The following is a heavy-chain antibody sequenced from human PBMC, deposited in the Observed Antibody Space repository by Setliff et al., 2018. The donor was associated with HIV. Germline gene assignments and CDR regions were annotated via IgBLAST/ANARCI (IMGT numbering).Heavy chain of an antibody. CDR3: ARGKKGIKLWSPRGFYFDY. CDR1: GDSVSSNNAA. CDR2: TYYRSKWYF. D-gene: IGHD5-18*01. Sequence: PSQTLSLTCAISGDSVSSNNAAWNWIRQSPLRGLEWLGRTYYRSKWYFDYAVSVKSRIIINPDTSKNQFSLKLSSVTAADTAVYYCARGKKGIKLWSPRGFYFDYWGQGTLVTVSS. V-gene: IGHV6-1*01. J-gene: IGHJ4*02.